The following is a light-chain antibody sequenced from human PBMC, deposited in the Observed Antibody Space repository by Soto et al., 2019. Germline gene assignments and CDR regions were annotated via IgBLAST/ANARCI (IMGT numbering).Light chain of an antibody. J-gene: IGLJ1*01. CDR3: QSYDTRLSGYV. CDR2: DNN. CDR1: SSNIGAGYD. V-gene: IGLV1-40*01. Sequence: QSVLTQSPSVSGAPGQRVTLSCTGSSSNIGAGYDVHWYQQLPGVAPKLLIYDNNNRPSGVPDRFSGSKSGASASLAITGLQAEDEADYYCQSYDTRLSGYVFGTGTKGTVL.